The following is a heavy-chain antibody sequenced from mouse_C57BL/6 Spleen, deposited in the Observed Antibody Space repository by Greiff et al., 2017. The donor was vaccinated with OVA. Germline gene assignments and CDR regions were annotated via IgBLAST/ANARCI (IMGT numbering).Heavy chain of an antibody. CDR2: IRSKSNNYAT. V-gene: IGHV10-1*01. CDR3: GGHGNWDRGYAMDY. CDR1: GFSFNTYA. D-gene: IGHD4-1*01. Sequence: EVKLVESGGGLVQPKGSLKLSCAASGFSFNTYAMNWVRQAPGKGLEWVARIRSKSNNYATYYADSVKDRFTISRDDSESMLYLQMNNLKTEDTAMYYCGGHGNWDRGYAMDYWGQGTSVTVSS. J-gene: IGHJ4*01.